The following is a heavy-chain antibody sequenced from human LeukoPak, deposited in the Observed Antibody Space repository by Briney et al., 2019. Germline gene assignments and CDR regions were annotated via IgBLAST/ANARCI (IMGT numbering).Heavy chain of an antibody. J-gene: IGHJ4*02. CDR1: GFTFSSYV. V-gene: IGHV3-23*01. Sequence: GGPLSLSRAVSGFTFSSYVMLGVRPAPGRGRAGVSAVSDSGGNTYYAASVKGRFTISRDNSNNTLHLQMNSLRVEDTAVFYCGRGGINWYGFDYWGQGTLVTVSS. CDR2: VSDSGGNT. CDR3: GRGGINWYGFDY. D-gene: IGHD6-13*01.